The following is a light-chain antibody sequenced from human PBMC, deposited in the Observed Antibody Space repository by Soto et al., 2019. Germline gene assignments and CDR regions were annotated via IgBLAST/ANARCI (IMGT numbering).Light chain of an antibody. J-gene: IGKJ4*01. CDR3: QQCSNWPPT. CDR2: DAS. Sequence: RSLAPGERPTLSCRASTRCSGTYLAGYQKKPAQAPRLLIYDASNRATGIPARFSGSGSGTDFTLTISSLEPEDFAVYYCQQCSNWPPTFGGGTKVDIK. CDR1: TRCSGTY. V-gene: IGKV3-11*01.